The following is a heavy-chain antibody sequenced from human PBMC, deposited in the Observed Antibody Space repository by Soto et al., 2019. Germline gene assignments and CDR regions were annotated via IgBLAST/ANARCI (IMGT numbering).Heavy chain of an antibody. Sequence: ASVKVSCKTSGFTFTSYYMHWVRQAPGQGLEWMGIINPSGGSTSYAQKFQGRVTMTRDTSTSTVYMELSSLRSEDTAVYYCARRAGEVVVITSADYYFDYWGQGTLVTVS. V-gene: IGHV1-46*01. CDR2: INPSGGST. CDR1: GFTFTSYY. D-gene: IGHD3-22*01. CDR3: ARRAGEVVVITSADYYFDY. J-gene: IGHJ4*02.